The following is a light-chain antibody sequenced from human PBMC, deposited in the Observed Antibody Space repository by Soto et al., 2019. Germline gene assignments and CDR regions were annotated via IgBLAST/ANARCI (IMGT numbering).Light chain of an antibody. Sequence: QSALTQPPSASGSPGQSVTISCTGTSSDVGAYKYVSWYQQHPGKAPKLMIYEVSKRPSGVPDRFSGSKSANTASLTVSGLQAEDEADYYCSSYAGSNTFVFGTATKVTVL. V-gene: IGLV2-8*01. CDR2: EVS. J-gene: IGLJ1*01. CDR3: SSYAGSNTFV. CDR1: SSDVGAYKY.